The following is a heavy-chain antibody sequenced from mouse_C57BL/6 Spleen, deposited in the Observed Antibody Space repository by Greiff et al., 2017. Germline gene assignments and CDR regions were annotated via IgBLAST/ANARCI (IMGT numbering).Heavy chain of an antibody. J-gene: IGHJ1*03. Sequence: VQGVESGAELVKPGASVKISCKASGYAFSSYWMNWVKQRPGKGLEWIGQIYPGDGDTNYNGKFKGKATLTADKSSSTAYMQLSSLTSEDSAVYFCASLTTVWYFDVWGTGTTVTVSS. CDR2: IYPGDGDT. D-gene: IGHD1-1*01. V-gene: IGHV1-80*01. CDR1: GYAFSSYW. CDR3: ASLTTVWYFDV.